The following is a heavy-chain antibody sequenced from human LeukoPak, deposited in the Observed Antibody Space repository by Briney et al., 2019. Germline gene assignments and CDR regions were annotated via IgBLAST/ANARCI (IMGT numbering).Heavy chain of an antibody. Sequence: ASVKVSCKASGGTFSSYAISWVRQAPGQGLEWMGVIIPIFGTANYAQRFQGRVTITTDESTSTAYMELSSLRSEDTAVYYCAASREAAAGGNDYWGQGTLVTVSS. CDR2: IIPIFGTA. CDR1: GGTFSSYA. CDR3: AASREAAAGGNDY. V-gene: IGHV1-69*05. J-gene: IGHJ4*02. D-gene: IGHD6-13*01.